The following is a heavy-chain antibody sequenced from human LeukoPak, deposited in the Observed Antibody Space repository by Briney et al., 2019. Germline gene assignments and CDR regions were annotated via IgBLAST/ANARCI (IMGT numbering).Heavy chain of an antibody. CDR3: ARRTGTYYYDSSGYSPWRYYFDY. CDR2: INHSGTT. Sequence: SETLSLTCAVYGGSFSGNYWSWIRQPPGKGLEWIGDINHSGTTNYSPSLKSRVTIPVDTSKNQFSLNLSSVTAADTAVFYCARRTGTYYYDSSGYSPWRYYFDYWGQGTLVTVSS. J-gene: IGHJ4*02. V-gene: IGHV4-34*01. D-gene: IGHD3-22*01. CDR1: GGSFSGNY.